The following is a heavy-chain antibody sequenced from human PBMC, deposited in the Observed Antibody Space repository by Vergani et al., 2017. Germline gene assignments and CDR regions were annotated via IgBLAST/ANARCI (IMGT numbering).Heavy chain of an antibody. J-gene: IGHJ3*01. V-gene: IGHV4-34*01. CDR1: GGSLSGYY. CDR2: INHSGTI. Sequence: QVQLQQWGPGLLKPSETLSLTCAVYGGSLSGYYWSWIRLAPGKGLEWIGEINHSGTINYNPTLKSPFNVSIDTSRDHFSLKFRSVSAADTAVYFCARRAERWETLLRDDFDVWGQGTFVTVSP. D-gene: IGHD1-26*01. CDR3: ARRAERWETLLRDDFDV.